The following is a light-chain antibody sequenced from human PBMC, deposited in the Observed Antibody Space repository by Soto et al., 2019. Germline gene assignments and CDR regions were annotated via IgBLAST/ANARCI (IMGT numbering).Light chain of an antibody. Sequence: EIMLTQSPATLSLSPSQIPTLSCRASQSVSSYLAWYQQKPGQAPRLLIYDASNRATGIPARFSGSGSGTDFTLTISSLEPEDFAVYYCQQGGTFGQGTKVDIK. CDR2: DAS. CDR1: QSVSSY. V-gene: IGKV3-11*01. J-gene: IGKJ1*01. CDR3: QQGGT.